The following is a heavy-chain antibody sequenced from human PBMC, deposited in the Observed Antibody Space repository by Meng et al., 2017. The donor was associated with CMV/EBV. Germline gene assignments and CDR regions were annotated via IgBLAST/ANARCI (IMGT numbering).Heavy chain of an antibody. Sequence: GGSLRLSYAASGFTFSSYAMHWVRQAPGKGLEWVAVISYDGSNKYYADSVKGRFTISRDNSKNTLYLQMNSLRAEDTAVYYCAREGAGTIYGMDVWGQGTTVTVSS. CDR3: AREGAGTIYGMDV. CDR2: ISYDGSNK. D-gene: IGHD1-1*01. CDR1: GFTFSSYA. J-gene: IGHJ6*02. V-gene: IGHV3-30*04.